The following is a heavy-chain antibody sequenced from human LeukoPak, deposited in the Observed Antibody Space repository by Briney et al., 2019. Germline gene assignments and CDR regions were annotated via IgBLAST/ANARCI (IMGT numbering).Heavy chain of an antibody. CDR3: ATAYCDSSGSAPRY. J-gene: IGHJ4*02. CDR1: GYTFTDYY. CDR2: VDPEDGET. Sequence: ASVKVSCKVSGYTFTDYYMHWVQQAPGKGLEWMGLVDPEDGETIYAEKFQGRVTITADTSTDTAYMELSSLRSEDTAVYYCATAYCDSSGSAPRYWGQGTLVTVSS. V-gene: IGHV1-69-2*01. D-gene: IGHD3-22*01.